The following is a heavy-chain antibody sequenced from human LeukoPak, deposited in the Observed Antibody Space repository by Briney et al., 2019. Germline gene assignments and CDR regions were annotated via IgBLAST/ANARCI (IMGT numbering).Heavy chain of an antibody. CDR3: AKDAFQDSSGYYSPFDY. V-gene: IGHV3-23*01. CDR2: ISRSGGGT. Sequence: GGSLRLSCAASGFTFSSYAMSWVRQAPGKGLEWVSTISRSGGGTYYVDSVKGRFTISRDNSKNTLYLQMNSLTAEDTAVYYCAKDAFQDSSGYYSPFDYWGQGTLVTVSS. CDR1: GFTFSSYA. J-gene: IGHJ4*02. D-gene: IGHD3-22*01.